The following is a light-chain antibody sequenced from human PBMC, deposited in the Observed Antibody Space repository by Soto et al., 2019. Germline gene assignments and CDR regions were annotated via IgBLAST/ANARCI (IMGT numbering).Light chain of an antibody. Sequence: EIVMTQSPATLSVSPGERATLSCRASQSVSNYLAWYQQKPGQAPRLLIFGASIRDTGLPDRFSGGGSGTDFTLTISRLEPEDSAVYYCQQYGSSPGTFGQGTKVDIK. V-gene: IGKV3-20*01. CDR2: GAS. J-gene: IGKJ1*01. CDR1: QSVSNY. CDR3: QQYGSSPGT.